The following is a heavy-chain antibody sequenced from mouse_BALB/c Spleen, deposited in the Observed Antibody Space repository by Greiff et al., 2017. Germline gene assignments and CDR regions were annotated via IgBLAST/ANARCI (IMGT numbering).Heavy chain of an antibody. CDR1: GFSLSRYS. Sequence: VKLVESGPGLVAPSQSLSITCTVSGFSLSRYSVHWVRQPPGKGLEWLGMIWGGGSTDYNSALKSRLSISKDNSKSQVFLKMNSLQTDDTAMYYCARNYYGNLNYWYFDVWGAGTTVTVSS. J-gene: IGHJ1*01. CDR2: IWGGGST. D-gene: IGHD2-1*01. V-gene: IGHV2-6-4*01. CDR3: ARNYYGNLNYWYFDV.